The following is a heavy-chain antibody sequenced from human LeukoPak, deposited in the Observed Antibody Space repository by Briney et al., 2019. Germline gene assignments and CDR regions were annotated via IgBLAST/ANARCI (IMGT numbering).Heavy chain of an antibody. CDR1: GGSIRSSSYY. V-gene: IGHV4-39*07. CDR2: INHSGST. J-gene: IGHJ4*02. CDR3: ARGDGDYAERFDY. D-gene: IGHD4-17*01. Sequence: SETLSLTCSVSGGSIRSSSYYWRWIRQPPGKGLEWIGEINHSGSTNYNPSLKSRVTISVDTSKNQFSLKLSSATAADTAVYYCARGDGDYAERFDYWGQGTLVTVSS.